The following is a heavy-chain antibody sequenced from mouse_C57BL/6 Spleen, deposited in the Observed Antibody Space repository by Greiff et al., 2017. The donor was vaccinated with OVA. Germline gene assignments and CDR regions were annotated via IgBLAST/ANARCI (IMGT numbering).Heavy chain of an antibody. CDR3: ARGQLGGYYYAMDY. D-gene: IGHD3-2*01. CDR1: GYTFTSYW. V-gene: IGHV1-52*01. CDR2: IDPSDSET. Sequence: QVQLQQPGAELVRPGSSVKLSCKASGYTFTSYWMHWVKQRPIQGLEWIGNIDPSDSETHYNQKFKDKATLTVDKSSSTAYMQLSSLTSEDSAVYYCARGQLGGYYYAMDYWGQGTSVTVSS. J-gene: IGHJ4*01.